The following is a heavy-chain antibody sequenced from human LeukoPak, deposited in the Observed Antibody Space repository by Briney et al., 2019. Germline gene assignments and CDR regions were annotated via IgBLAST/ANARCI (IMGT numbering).Heavy chain of an antibody. CDR2: ISSRSSYI. CDR3: AREGSGWNFDY. CDR1: GFTFSSYT. J-gene: IGHJ4*02. D-gene: IGHD6-19*01. V-gene: IGHV3-21*01. Sequence: AGSLRLSCAASGFTFSSYTMNWVRQAPGKGLEWVSSISSRSSYIYYADSVKGRFTIARDNAKNSLYLQMNSLRAEDTAVYCCAREGSGWNFDYWGQGTLVTVSS.